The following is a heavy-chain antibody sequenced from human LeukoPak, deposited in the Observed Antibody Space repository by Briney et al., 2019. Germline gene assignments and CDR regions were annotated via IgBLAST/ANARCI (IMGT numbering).Heavy chain of an antibody. D-gene: IGHD6-19*01. V-gene: IGHV3-64*01. CDR2: ISSNGGST. Sequence: PGGSLRLSCAASGLTFSSYAMHWVRQAPGKGLEYVSAISSNGGSTYYANSVKGRFTISRDNSKNTLYLQMGSLRAEDMAVYYCARERRDSSGWYYFDYRGHGTLVTVSS. CDR3: ARERRDSSGWYYFDY. J-gene: IGHJ4*01. CDR1: GLTFSSYA.